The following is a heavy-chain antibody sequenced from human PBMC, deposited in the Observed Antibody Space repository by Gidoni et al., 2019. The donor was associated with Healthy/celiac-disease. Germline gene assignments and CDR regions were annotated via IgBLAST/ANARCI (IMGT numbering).Heavy chain of an antibody. V-gene: IGHV1-2*02. Sequence: QVQLVQSGAEVKKPGASVPFSCKASGYTFTGSYMHWVRQAPGQGLEWMGWINPNSGGTNYAQKFQGRVTMTRDTSISTAYMELSRLRSDDTAVYYCARVGPRPPKYSGSYYVPYFDYWGQGTLVTVSS. CDR2: INPNSGGT. CDR3: ARVGPRPPKYSGSYYVPYFDY. D-gene: IGHD1-26*01. J-gene: IGHJ4*02. CDR1: GYTFTGSY.